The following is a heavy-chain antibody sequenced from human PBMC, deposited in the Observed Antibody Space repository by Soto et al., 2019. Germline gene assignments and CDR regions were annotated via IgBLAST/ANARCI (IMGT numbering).Heavy chain of an antibody. CDR1: GYIFSIYW. D-gene: IGHD3-16*02. J-gene: IGHJ5*02. Sequence: PGESLKISCKGSGYIFSIYWIGWVRQVPGKGLEWMGIIYPGDSDTRYNPSFQGQVTISVDKSTSTAYLQWNSLKASDTAIYYCARPEIPTRSNHYSYPFDLWGQAILVTVSS. CDR3: ARPEIPTRSNHYSYPFDL. V-gene: IGHV5-51*01. CDR2: IYPGDSDT.